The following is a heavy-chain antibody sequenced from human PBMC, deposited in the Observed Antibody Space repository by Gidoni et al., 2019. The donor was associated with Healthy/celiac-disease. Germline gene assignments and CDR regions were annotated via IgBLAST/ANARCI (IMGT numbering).Heavy chain of an antibody. D-gene: IGHD1-7*01. CDR1: GGPISSSSYY. J-gene: IGHJ4*02. CDR2: IYYSGST. Sequence: QLQLQESAPGLVTPPETLSPTCTVPGGPISSSSYYWGWIRQPPGKGLEWIGSIYYSGSTYYNPSLKSRVTISVDTSKNQFSLKLSSVTAADTAVYYCARWAPKELFDYWGQGTLVTVSS. CDR3: ARWAPKELFDY. V-gene: IGHV4-39*07.